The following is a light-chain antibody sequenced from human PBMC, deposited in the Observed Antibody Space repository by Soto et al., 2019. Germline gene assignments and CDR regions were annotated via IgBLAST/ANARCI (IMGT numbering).Light chain of an antibody. V-gene: IGLV2-8*01. CDR2: EVT. J-gene: IGLJ3*02. CDR3: SSYAASNNVYVV. Sequence: QSALTQPPSASGSPGQSVTISCTGTSSDVGGYNYVSWYQQYPGRAPKLMIYEVTKRPSGVPDRFSGSKSGNTASLPVSGLQAEDEADYYGSSYAASNNVYVVFGGGTKLTVL. CDR1: SSDVGGYNY.